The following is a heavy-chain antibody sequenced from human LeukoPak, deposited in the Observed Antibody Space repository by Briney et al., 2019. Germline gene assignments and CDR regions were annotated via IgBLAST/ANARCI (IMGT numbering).Heavy chain of an antibody. Sequence: GGSLRLSCAASGFTFSSSTMNWVRQASGKGLEWVGRIRSKANNYATAYAASVKGRFTISRDDSKNTAYLQMNSLETEDTAVYYCTNLLGYCSGDSCYNYWGQGTLVTVSS. V-gene: IGHV3-73*01. D-gene: IGHD2-15*01. CDR2: IRSKANNYAT. CDR1: GFTFSSST. CDR3: TNLLGYCSGDSCYNY. J-gene: IGHJ4*02.